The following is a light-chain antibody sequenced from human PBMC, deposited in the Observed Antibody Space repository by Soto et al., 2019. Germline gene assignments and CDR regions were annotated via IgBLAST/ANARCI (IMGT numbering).Light chain of an antibody. Sequence: EIVLTQSPATLSLSPGDRATLSCRASQSVRSDYFAWYQQKPGQAPRVIIFGVSTRATAIPDRFSVSGSGIDFTLTISRLEPEDFALYYCQQYGNSPLTFGGGTKVDIK. CDR1: QSVRSDY. CDR3: QQYGNSPLT. J-gene: IGKJ4*02. CDR2: GVS. V-gene: IGKV3-20*01.